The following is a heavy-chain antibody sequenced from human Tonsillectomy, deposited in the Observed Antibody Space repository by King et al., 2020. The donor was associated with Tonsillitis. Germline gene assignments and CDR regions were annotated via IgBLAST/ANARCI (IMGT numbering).Heavy chain of an antibody. CDR3: ARATGPSSSYWYFDL. Sequence: QLVQSGAEVKKPGASVKVYCKASGYTFTSYGISWVRQAPGQGREWMGWISAYNGNTNYAQQLQGRVTMTTDTSTSTAYMELRSLRSDDTAVYYCARATGPSSSYWYFDLWGRGTLVTVSS. CDR2: ISAYNGNT. D-gene: IGHD4-17*01. V-gene: IGHV1-18*04. J-gene: IGHJ2*01. CDR1: GYTFTSYG.